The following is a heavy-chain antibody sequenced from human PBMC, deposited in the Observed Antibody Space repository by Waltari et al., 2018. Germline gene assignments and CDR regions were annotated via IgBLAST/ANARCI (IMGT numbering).Heavy chain of an antibody. D-gene: IGHD3-16*01. CDR3: SRDAYGEQVSYMDV. CDR1: GFTFGDYA. CDR2: IRSKSYGGAA. Sequence: EVQLVESGGGLVQPGRSLRLSCTASGFTFGDYAMTWVRQAPGMGLEWVAFIRSKSYGGAAEYSASLKGRFTISRDDAKSIAYIQMNSLKTEDTAVYYCSRDAYGEQVSYMDVWGKGTAVTVSS. J-gene: IGHJ6*03. V-gene: IGHV3-49*04.